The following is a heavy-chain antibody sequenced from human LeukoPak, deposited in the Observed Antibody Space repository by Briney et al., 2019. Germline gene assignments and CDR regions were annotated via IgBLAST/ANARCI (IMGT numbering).Heavy chain of an antibody. D-gene: IGHD3-10*01. CDR2: ISNYNGDT. J-gene: IGHJ4*02. CDR1: GYTFTSYD. CDR3: ARAPNYAGSGSFFSDY. V-gene: IGHV1-18*01. Sequence: ASVKVSCKASGYTFTSYDINWVRQAPGQGLEWMGWISNYNGDTRYAQKVQDRVTVTADTSTTTGYMELRSLRSDDTAVYYCARAPNYAGSGSFFSDYWGQGTLVSVSS.